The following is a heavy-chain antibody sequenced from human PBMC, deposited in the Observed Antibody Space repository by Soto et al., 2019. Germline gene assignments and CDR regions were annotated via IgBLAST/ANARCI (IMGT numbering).Heavy chain of an antibody. J-gene: IGHJ4*02. CDR2: IYWDDDK. V-gene: IGHV2-5*02. Sequence: QITLKESDPKLVKPTQTLTLTCNFSGFSLSTSGVSVGWIRQPRGKALEWLALIYWDDDKRYSPSMKSRLTIPMDTSKNHLFLTMTNMDPVDTAIYYCAHKLYSYGFWWGQGTLVTVSS. D-gene: IGHD5-18*01. CDR1: GFSLSTSGVS. CDR3: AHKLYSYGFW.